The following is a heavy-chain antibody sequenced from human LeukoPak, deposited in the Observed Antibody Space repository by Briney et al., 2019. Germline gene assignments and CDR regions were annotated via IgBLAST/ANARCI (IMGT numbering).Heavy chain of an antibody. CDR2: IYPGDPDT. J-gene: IGHJ3*02. Sequence: ESLNICCKGSGYTFTSYWIGWVRQMSGKGLEWMGIIYPGDPDTRYSPSFQGQVTISADKSTSTAYLQGSSLKASDTAMYYCARFMRDGYNFLDAFDIWGQGTLVTASS. CDR3: ARFMRDGYNFLDAFDI. D-gene: IGHD5-24*01. CDR1: GYTFTSYW. V-gene: IGHV5-51*01.